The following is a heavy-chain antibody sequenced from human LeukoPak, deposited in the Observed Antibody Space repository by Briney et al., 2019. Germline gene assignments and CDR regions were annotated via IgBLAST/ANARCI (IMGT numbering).Heavy chain of an antibody. Sequence: GGSLRLSCAASGFTFSSHALHWVRQAPGKGLVWVSRINSDGSSTSYADSVKGRFTISRDNAKNSLYLQMNSLRAEDTAVYYCANLRLLGFDSWGQGTLVTVSS. CDR1: GFTFSSHA. CDR3: ANLRLLGFDS. D-gene: IGHD2-21*02. J-gene: IGHJ4*02. V-gene: IGHV3-74*01. CDR2: INSDGSST.